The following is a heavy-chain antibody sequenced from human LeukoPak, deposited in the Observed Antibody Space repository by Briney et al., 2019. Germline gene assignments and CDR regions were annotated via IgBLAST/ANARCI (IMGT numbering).Heavy chain of an antibody. CDR3: ARVRTTFFWTSSVRYDAFDI. CDR2: ISAYNGNT. V-gene: IGHV1-18*01. Sequence: GASVKVSCKASGYTFTSYGISWVRQAPGQGLEWMGWISAYNGNTNYAQKLQGRVTMTTDTSTSTAYMELRSLRSDDTAVYYCARVRTTFFWTSSVRYDAFDIWGQGTMVTVSS. J-gene: IGHJ3*02. CDR1: GYTFTSYG. D-gene: IGHD2/OR15-2a*01.